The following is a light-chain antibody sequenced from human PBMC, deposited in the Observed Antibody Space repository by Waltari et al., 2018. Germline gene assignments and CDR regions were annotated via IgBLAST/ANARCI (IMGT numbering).Light chain of an antibody. J-gene: IGKJ4*01. V-gene: IGKV3-11*01. CDR1: NSASVY. CDR3: QQRNNWPLS. Sequence: IGLTQSPATLSLSPGARATLSCRANNSASVYLARYQQKPGQAPRLLIYDAPKRATGIPARFSASGSGTDFTLTISSLEPEDSAVYYCQQRNNWPLSFGGGTKVEIK. CDR2: DAP.